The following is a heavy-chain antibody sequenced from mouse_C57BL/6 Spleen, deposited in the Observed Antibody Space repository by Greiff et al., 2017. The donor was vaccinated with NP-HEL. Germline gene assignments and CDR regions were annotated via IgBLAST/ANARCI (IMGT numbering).Heavy chain of an antibody. CDR3: ARGGGSSSWFAY. J-gene: IGHJ3*01. D-gene: IGHD1-1*01. Sequence: QVQLQQPGTELVKPGASVKLSCKASGYTFTSYWMHWVKQRPGQGLEWIGNINPSNGGTNYNEKFKSKATLTVDKSSSTAYMQLSSLTSEDSAVYCCARGGGSSSWFAYWGQGTLVTVSA. CDR2: INPSNGGT. CDR1: GYTFTSYW. V-gene: IGHV1-53*01.